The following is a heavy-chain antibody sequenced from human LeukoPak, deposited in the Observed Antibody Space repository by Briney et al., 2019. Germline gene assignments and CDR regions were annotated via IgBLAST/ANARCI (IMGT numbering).Heavy chain of an antibody. V-gene: IGHV4-34*01. D-gene: IGHD3-22*01. CDR2: INHSGST. CDR1: GGSFSGYY. Sequence: PSETLSLTCAVYGGSFSGYYWSWIRQPPGKGLEWIGEINHSGSTNYNPSLKSRVTISVDTSKNQFSLKLSSVTAADTAVYYCARVGYDSSGYYESKDHWGQGTLVTVSS. CDR3: ARVGYDSSGYYESKDH. J-gene: IGHJ4*02.